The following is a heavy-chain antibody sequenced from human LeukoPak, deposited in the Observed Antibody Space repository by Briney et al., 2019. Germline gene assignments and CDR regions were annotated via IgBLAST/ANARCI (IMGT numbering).Heavy chain of an antibody. V-gene: IGHV1-2*06. J-gene: IGHJ4*02. CDR1: GYTFTGYY. Sequence: GASVKVSCKASGYTFTGYYMHWVRQAPGQGLEWMGRINPNSGGTNYAQKFQGRVTMTRDTSIITAYMELSRLRSDDTAVYYCARGTTVTTPFDYWGQGTLVTVSS. CDR3: ARGTTVTTPFDY. D-gene: IGHD4-17*01. CDR2: INPNSGGT.